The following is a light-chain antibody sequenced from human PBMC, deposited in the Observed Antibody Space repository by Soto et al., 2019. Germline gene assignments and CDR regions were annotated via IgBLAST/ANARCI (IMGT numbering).Light chain of an antibody. CDR1: SSDVGSYNL. Sequence: QSLLPQPSSVYGSPGQSSTISCTGTSSDVGSYNLVSWYQQHPGKAPKLMIYEVSKRPSGVSNRFSGSKSGNTASLTISGLQAEDEADYYCCSYAGSSTLGVFGTGTKVTVL. CDR2: EVS. J-gene: IGLJ1*01. V-gene: IGLV2-23*02. CDR3: CSYAGSSTLGV.